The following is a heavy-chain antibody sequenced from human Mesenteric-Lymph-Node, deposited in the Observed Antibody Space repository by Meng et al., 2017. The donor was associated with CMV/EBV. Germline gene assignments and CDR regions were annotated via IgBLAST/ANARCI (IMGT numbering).Heavy chain of an antibody. J-gene: IGHJ4*02. CDR3: ARGRGAYYDSSGYFDL. V-gene: IGHV1-69*05. CDR2: IIPIFGTA. Sequence: SVKVSCKASGGSFKTFAINWVRQAPGQGLEWMGGIIPIFGTANYAQNFQDRVSFTTDDSMSTGYMELSSLRYEDTAIYYYARGRGAYYDSSGYFDLWGQGTMITVSS. D-gene: IGHD3-22*01. CDR1: GGSFKTFA.